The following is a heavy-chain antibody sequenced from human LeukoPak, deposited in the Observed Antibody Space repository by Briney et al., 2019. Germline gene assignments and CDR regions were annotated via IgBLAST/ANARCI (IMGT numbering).Heavy chain of an antibody. Sequence: ASVKVSCKASGYTFTSYGISWVRQAPGQGLEWMGWISAYNGNTNYAQKLQGRVTMTTDTSTSTAYMELSSLRSEDTAVYYCARGAGSSGWYYFDYWGQGTLVTVSS. J-gene: IGHJ4*02. V-gene: IGHV1-18*01. CDR3: ARGAGSSGWYYFDY. D-gene: IGHD6-19*01. CDR2: ISAYNGNT. CDR1: GYTFTSYG.